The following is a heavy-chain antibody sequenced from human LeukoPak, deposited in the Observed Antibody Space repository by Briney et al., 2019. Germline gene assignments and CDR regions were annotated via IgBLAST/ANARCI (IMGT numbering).Heavy chain of an antibody. CDR3: AVGGVYLRGGAEAFDI. J-gene: IGHJ3*02. CDR1: GGSISSSNW. D-gene: IGHD3-10*01. V-gene: IGHV4-4*02. Sequence: SETLSLTCAVPGGSISSSNWWSWVRQPPGKGLEWIGEIYHSGSTNYNPSLKSRVTMSVDKSKNQFSLKLSSVTAADTAVYYCAVGGVYLRGGAEAFDIWGQGTMVTVSS. CDR2: IYHSGST.